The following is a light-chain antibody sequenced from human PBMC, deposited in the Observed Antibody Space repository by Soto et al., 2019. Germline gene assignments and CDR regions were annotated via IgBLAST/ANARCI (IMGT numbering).Light chain of an antibody. J-gene: IGKJ4*01. CDR1: QSVKNNY. CDR2: DVS. CDR3: QQYGSTPLT. V-gene: IGKV3-20*01. Sequence: EIVLTQSPGTLSLSPGERATLSCRASQSVKNNYLAWYQQKPGQAPRFLIYDVSSRATGIPDRFSGSGSGTDFTLTISRLEPVDFAVYYCQQYGSTPLTFGGGTKVDIK.